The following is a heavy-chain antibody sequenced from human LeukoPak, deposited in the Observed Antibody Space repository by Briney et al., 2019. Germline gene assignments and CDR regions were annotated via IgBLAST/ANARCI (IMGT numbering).Heavy chain of an antibody. J-gene: IGHJ4*02. V-gene: IGHV4-59*01. Sequence: SETLSLTCTVSGGSISSYYWSWIRQPPGKGLEWIGYIYYSGSTNYNPSLKSRVTISVDTSKNQFSLKLSSVTAADTAVHYCARVERQLGYYFDYWGQGTLVTVSS. D-gene: IGHD6-13*01. CDR1: GGSISSYY. CDR3: ARVERQLGYYFDY. CDR2: IYYSGST.